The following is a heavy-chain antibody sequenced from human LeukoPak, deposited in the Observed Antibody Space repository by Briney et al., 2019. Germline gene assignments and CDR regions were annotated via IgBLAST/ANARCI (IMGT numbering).Heavy chain of an antibody. V-gene: IGHV1-2*02. J-gene: IGHJ3*02. Sequence: ASVKVSCKPSGYTFIDHYLHWVRQAPGQGLEWMGWINPNSGGTNYAQKFQGRVTMTRDTSISTAYMELSRLRSDDTAVYYCARGDLKWELPAFDIWGQGTMVTVSS. CDR1: GYTFIDHY. D-gene: IGHD1-26*01. CDR2: INPNSGGT. CDR3: ARGDLKWELPAFDI.